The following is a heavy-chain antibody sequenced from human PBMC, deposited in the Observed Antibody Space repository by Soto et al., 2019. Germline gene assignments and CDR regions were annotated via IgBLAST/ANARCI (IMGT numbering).Heavy chain of an antibody. CDR3: ASLGRGAVAGTPVFRRVDY. CDR2: ISYDGSNK. CDR1: GFTFSSYA. D-gene: IGHD6-19*01. Sequence: GGSLRLSCAASGFTFSSYAMHWVRQAPGKGLEWVAVISYDGSNKYYADSVKGRFTISRDNSKNTLYLQMNSLRAEDTAVYYCASLGRGAVAGTPVFRRVDYWGQGTLVTVSS. J-gene: IGHJ4*02. V-gene: IGHV3-30-3*01.